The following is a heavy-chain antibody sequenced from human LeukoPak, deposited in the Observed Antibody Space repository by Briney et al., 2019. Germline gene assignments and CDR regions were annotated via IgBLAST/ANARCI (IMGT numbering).Heavy chain of an antibody. Sequence: SETLSLTCTVSGGSIGSYYWSWIRQPAGKGLEWIGRIYTSGSTNYNPSLKSRVAITVDTSKNQFSLKLTSVTAADTAVYFCARGAVTTNPSNFDYWGQGTLVTVSS. D-gene: IGHD5-12*01. J-gene: IGHJ4*02. V-gene: IGHV4-4*07. CDR3: ARGAVTTNPSNFDY. CDR1: GGSIGSYY. CDR2: IYTSGST.